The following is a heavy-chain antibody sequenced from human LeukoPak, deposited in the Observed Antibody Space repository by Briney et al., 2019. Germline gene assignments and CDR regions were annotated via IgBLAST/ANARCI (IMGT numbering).Heavy chain of an antibody. V-gene: IGHV3-48*04. Sequence: GGSLRLSCAASGFTFSTHDVNWVRPAAGKGLEWVSFINSRSSTIYYAASVKGRFTISRDNAKNSLNLQMNSLRAEDTAVYYCTSHTGTGDAFRPFHIWGQGTMVTVSS. CDR3: TSHTGTGDAFRPFHI. D-gene: IGHD2-21*02. CDR1: GFTFSTHD. J-gene: IGHJ3*02. CDR2: INSRSSTI.